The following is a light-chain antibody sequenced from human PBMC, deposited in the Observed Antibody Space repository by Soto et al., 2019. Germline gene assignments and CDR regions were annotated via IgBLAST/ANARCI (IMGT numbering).Light chain of an antibody. V-gene: IGKV1-39*01. CDR3: QHSYKWPFS. CDR1: QSINSY. CDR2: GAS. Sequence: DIQMTQSPSSLSTSVGDRVTITCRASQSINSYLNWYQHKPGKAPNLLIYGASSRATGIPGRFSGSGSGTQFTLTISSLQSEDFAVYYCQHSYKWPFSFGPGTKVDNK. J-gene: IGKJ3*01.